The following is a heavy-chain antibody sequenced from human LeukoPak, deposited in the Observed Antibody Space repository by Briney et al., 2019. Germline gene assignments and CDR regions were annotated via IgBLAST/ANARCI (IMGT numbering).Heavy chain of an antibody. V-gene: IGHV3-7*01. D-gene: IGHD5-12*01. CDR2: IKQDGSET. CDR1: GFRFSDYW. CDR3: AKLGTGYDSNFDY. J-gene: IGHJ4*02. Sequence: PGGSLRLSCAASGFRFSDYWMTWVRQAPGQGLEWVANIKQDGSETSYVDSVKGRFTVSRDNSKNTLYLQMNSLRAEDTAVYYCAKLGTGYDSNFDYWGQGTLVTVSS.